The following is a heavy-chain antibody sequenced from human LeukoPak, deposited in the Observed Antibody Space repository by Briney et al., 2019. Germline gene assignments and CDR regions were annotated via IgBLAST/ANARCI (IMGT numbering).Heavy chain of an antibody. V-gene: IGHV3-7*01. J-gene: IGHJ4*02. Sequence: PGGSLRLSCAASGFTFSSYWMSWVRQAPGKGLEWVANIKQDGSEKYYVDSVKGRFTISRDNAKNSLYLQMNSLRAEDTAVYYCASQNGYQLLWNYYFDYWGQGTLVTVSS. D-gene: IGHD2-2*01. CDR1: GFTFSSYW. CDR2: IKQDGSEK. CDR3: ASQNGYQLLWNYYFDY.